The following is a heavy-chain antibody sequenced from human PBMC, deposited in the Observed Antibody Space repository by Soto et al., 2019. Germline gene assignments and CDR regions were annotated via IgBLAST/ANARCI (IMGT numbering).Heavy chain of an antibody. J-gene: IGHJ6*02. D-gene: IGHD2-2*01. CDR2: IWYDGSNK. CDR3: ARDHCSSTSCYASYYYYGMDG. CDR1: GFTFSSYG. V-gene: IGHV3-33*01. Sequence: QVQLVESGGGVVQPGRSLRLSCAASGFTFSSYGMHWVRQAPGKGLEWVAVIWYDGSNKYYADSVKGRFTISRDNSKNTLYLQMNSLRAEDTAVYYCARDHCSSTSCYASYYYYGMDGWGQGTTVTVS.